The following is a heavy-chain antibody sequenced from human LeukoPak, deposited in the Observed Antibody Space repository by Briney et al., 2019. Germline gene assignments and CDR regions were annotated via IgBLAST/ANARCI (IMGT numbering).Heavy chain of an antibody. V-gene: IGHV3-23*01. CDR3: VRDNGGEHL. J-gene: IGHJ4*02. CDR1: GFTFSSYA. D-gene: IGHD3-16*01. Sequence: GGSLRLSCAASGFTFSSYAMSWVRQAPGKGLEWVSAISGSGGSTYYADSVKGRFTISRDNAKNTLHLQMNSLRDDDTAVYYCVRDNGGEHLWGQGTLVTASS. CDR2: ISGSGGST.